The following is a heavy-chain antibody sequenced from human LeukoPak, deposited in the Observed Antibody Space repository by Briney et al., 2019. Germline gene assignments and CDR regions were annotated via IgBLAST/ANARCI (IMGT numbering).Heavy chain of an antibody. CDR2: ISTDGSTT. V-gene: IGHV3-74*01. J-gene: IGHJ6*02. D-gene: IGHD2/OR15-2a*01. CDR1: GFTFSRYW. CDR3: ASYLTSIPSGMDV. Sequence: GGSLRLSCAASGFTFSRYWMHWLRQAPGKGLVWVSRISTDGSTTTYADSVKGRFTISRDNGKNTLYLQMNSLIAEDTAVYYCASYLTSIPSGMDVWGQGTTITVSS.